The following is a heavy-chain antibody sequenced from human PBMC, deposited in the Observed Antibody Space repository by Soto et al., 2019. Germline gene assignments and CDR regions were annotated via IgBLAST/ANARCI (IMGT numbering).Heavy chain of an antibody. Sequence: QLQLQESGPGLVKPSETLSLTCTVSGGSVSSSSYYWGWIRQPPGKGLEWIGSIYYSGSTFYSPSLEGRVTISVDKSKNQFSLKLSSVTAADTAVYYCAREDGSGTYVGFWGQGTLVTVSS. J-gene: IGHJ4*02. CDR3: AREDGSGTYVGF. CDR2: IYYSGST. V-gene: IGHV4-39*02. D-gene: IGHD3-10*01. CDR1: GGSVSSSSYY.